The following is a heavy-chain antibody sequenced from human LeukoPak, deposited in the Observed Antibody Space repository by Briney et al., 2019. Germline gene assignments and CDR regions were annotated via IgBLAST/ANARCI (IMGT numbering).Heavy chain of an antibody. J-gene: IGHJ4*02. V-gene: IGHV3-30-3*01. CDR1: GFTFSSYA. D-gene: IGHD2-15*01. CDR3: ARDGSGGSCFDY. CDR2: ISHDGNNK. Sequence: GGSLRLSCAASGFTFSSYAMHWVRQAPGKGLEWVAVISHDGNNKYYADSVKGRFTISRDNSKNTLYLQMNSPRAEDTAVYYCARDGSGGSCFDYWGQGTLVTVSS.